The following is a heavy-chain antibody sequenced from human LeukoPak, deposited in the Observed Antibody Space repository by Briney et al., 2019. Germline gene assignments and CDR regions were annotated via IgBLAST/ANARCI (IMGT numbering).Heavy chain of an antibody. D-gene: IGHD3-9*01. CDR2: IFISWGP. CDR1: GDSITSGRYY. Sequence: SETLSLTCTFSGDSITSGRYYWSWTRHPAGKGLEWIGRIFISWGPNYNPFLRRRVPLSLDTSKNQFSLQLYSVTAADTAVYYCARGGSTLHSAGGHDIEFYYYYYMDVWGKGTTVTISS. V-gene: IGHV4-61*02. CDR3: ARGGSTLHSAGGHDIEFYYYYYMDV. J-gene: IGHJ6*03.